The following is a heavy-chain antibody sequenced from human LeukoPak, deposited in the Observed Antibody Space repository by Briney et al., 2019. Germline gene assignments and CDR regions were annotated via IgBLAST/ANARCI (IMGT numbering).Heavy chain of an antibody. D-gene: IGHD2-2*01. CDR2: IEPSGNT. J-gene: IGHJ3*02. CDR3: GRAGYCSSTGCYGRVFDI. Sequence: SETLSLTCTVSGGSISSVIYYWSWIRQPAGKGLEWVGRIEPSGNTNYNPSLKSRVTISVDTSKNHFSLNLSSVTAADTAVYYCGRAGYCSSTGCYGRVFDIGGKGKMVTVFS. CDR1: GGSISSVIYY. V-gene: IGHV4-61*02.